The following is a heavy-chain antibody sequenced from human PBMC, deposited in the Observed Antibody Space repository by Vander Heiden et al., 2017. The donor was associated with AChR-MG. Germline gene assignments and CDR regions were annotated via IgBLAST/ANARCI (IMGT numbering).Heavy chain of an antibody. CDR3: ARERAVAGPAEYFQY. J-gene: IGHJ1*01. Sequence: QVQLVQSGAEVKEPGASVRVSCKASGYTFTGYYIHWVRQAPGQGLEWMGWINPISGDTNYAQNFQGRVTMITDTSISTAYMDLSRLRSDDTAMYFCARERAVAGPAEYFQYWARAPWSPSP. CDR2: INPISGDT. CDR1: GYTFTGYY. V-gene: IGHV1-2*02. D-gene: IGHD6-19*01.